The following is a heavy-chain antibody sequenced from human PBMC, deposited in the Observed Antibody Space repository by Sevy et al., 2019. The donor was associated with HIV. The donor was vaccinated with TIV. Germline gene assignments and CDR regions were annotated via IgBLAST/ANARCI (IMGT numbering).Heavy chain of an antibody. J-gene: IGHJ3*02. CDR1: GLTFTNSA. Sequence: ASVKVSCKASGLTFTNSAVQWVRQARGQRLEWIGWIVVGSDITNYAQRFHERVTITRDMSTNTAYMEVSRLRPDDTAVYYCAAEDMTTFGGPYNVFDIWGQGTMVTVSS. V-gene: IGHV1-58*01. D-gene: IGHD3-16*01. CDR2: IVVGSDIT. CDR3: AAEDMTTFGGPYNVFDI.